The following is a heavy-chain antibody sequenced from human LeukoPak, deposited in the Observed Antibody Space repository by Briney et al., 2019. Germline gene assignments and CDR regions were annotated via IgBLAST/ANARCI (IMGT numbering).Heavy chain of an antibody. V-gene: IGHV3-48*03. CDR3: ARGGTRHYDILTGYYLITHYFDY. D-gene: IGHD3-9*01. CDR1: GFTFSSYE. Sequence: PGRSLRLSCAASGFTFSSYEMNWVRQAPGKGLEWVSYISSSGSTIYYADSVKGRFTISRDNAKNSLYLQMNSLRAEDTAVYYCARGGTRHYDILTGYYLITHYFDYWGQGTLVTVSS. J-gene: IGHJ4*02. CDR2: ISSSGSTI.